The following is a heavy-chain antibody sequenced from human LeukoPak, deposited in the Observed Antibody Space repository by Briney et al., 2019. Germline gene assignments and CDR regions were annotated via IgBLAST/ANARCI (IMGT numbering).Heavy chain of an antibody. CDR2: ISFDGSNK. D-gene: IGHD7-27*01. CDR1: GFSFSTYG. V-gene: IGHV3-30*18. Sequence: GGSLRLSCEASGFSFSTYGMHWVRQAPGKGLEWVAVISFDGSNKYYPDSVKGRFTISRDNSKNTLYLQMNSLRDEDTAVYYCAKDWGNWGYGYYFDHWGQGTLVTVSS. CDR3: AKDWGNWGYGYYFDH. J-gene: IGHJ4*02.